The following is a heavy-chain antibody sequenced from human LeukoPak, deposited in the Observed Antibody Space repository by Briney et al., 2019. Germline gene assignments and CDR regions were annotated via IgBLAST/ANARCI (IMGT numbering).Heavy chain of an antibody. J-gene: IGHJ6*02. V-gene: IGHV3-64D*09. CDR2: INNNGGNT. D-gene: IGHD6-6*01. CDR1: GLTLRNYA. Sequence: GGSLRISCSASGLTLRNYAMHWVRQAPGKGLEYVSAINNNGGNTYYADSVKGRFTISRDNSKNTLYLQMSSLRIEDTAVYYWGVGGGARPWEGGMDVWGQGTTVTVTS. CDR3: GVGGGARPWEGGMDV.